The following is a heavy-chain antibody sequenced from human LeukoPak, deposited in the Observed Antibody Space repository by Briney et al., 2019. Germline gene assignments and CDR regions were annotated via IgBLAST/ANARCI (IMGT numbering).Heavy chain of an antibody. CDR1: GGTFSSYA. V-gene: IGHV1-69*13. Sequence: ASVTVSCKASGGTFSSYAISWVRQAPGQGLEWMGGIIPIFGTANYAQKFQGRVTITADESTSTAYMELSSLRSEDTAVYYCASISSGYYLDYFDYWGQGTLVTVSS. CDR3: ASISSGYYLDYFDY. CDR2: IIPIFGTA. D-gene: IGHD3-22*01. J-gene: IGHJ4*02.